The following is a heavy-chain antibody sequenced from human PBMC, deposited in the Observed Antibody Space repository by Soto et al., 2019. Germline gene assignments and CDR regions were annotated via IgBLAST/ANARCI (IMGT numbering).Heavy chain of an antibody. V-gene: IGHV3-23*01. CDR1: GFTFSTYA. CDR3: ATRTYSGALHGHADVDV. D-gene: IGHD2-21*01. CDR2: ISDSGGRT. J-gene: IGHJ6*02. Sequence: EAQVLESGGGLVQPGGSLRLSCAASGFTFSTYAMSWVRQAPGKGLEWVSAISDSGGRTYYADSVQGRFTISRDNSKNTLFLQMSSLRAEDTAIYYCATRTYSGALHGHADVDVSGQGTTVTVSS.